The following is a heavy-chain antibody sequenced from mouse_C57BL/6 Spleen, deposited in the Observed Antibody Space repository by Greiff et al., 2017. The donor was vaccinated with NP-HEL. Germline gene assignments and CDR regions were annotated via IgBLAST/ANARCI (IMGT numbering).Heavy chain of an antibody. V-gene: IGHV2-2*01. Sequence: QVQLKQSGPGLVQPSQSLSITCTVSGFSLTSYGVHWVRQSPGKGLEWLGVIWSGGSTDYNAAFISRLSISKDKSKSQVFFKMNSLQADDTAIYYCAANLYAMDYWGQGTSVTVSS. CDR3: AANLYAMDY. CDR2: IWSGGST. J-gene: IGHJ4*01. CDR1: GFSLTSYG.